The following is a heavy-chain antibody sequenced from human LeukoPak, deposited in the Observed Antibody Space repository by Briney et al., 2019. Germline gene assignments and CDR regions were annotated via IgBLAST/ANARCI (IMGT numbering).Heavy chain of an antibody. J-gene: IGHJ6*02. CDR2: IWYDGSNQ. CDR1: GFTFSRYG. CDR3: ARILAARSRCMDV. V-gene: IGHV3-33*01. Sequence: GRSLRLSCAASGFTFSRYGMHWVRQAPGKGLEWVAIIWYDGSNQYYADSVKGRFTISKDNSKNTLYLQMNSLRVEDTAVYYCARILAARSRCMDVWGQGTTVTVSS. D-gene: IGHD6-6*01.